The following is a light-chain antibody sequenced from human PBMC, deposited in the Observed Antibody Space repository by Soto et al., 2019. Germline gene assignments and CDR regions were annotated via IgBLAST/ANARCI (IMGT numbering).Light chain of an antibody. Sequence: EIVMTQSPGTLSVSPGGRATLSCRASQSVGNNLAWYQQKLGQAHRLLIYAASSSATGILARFTGSGSGTEFTITVDSLQSEDFAVYFCQQYSHWPLTFGGGTKVEIK. CDR1: QSVGNN. V-gene: IGKV3-15*01. CDR3: QQYSHWPLT. CDR2: AAS. J-gene: IGKJ4*01.